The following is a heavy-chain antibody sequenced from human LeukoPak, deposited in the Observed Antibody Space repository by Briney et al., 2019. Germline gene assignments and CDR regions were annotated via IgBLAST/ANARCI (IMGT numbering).Heavy chain of an antibody. D-gene: IGHD3-10*01. J-gene: IGHJ5*02. V-gene: IGHV3-30*03. CDR3: ARVEVALSQES. CDR2: ISYDGSNK. CDR1: GFTFSSYG. Sequence: AGGSLRLSCAASGFTFSSYGMHWVRQAPGKGLEWVAVISYDGSNKYYADSVKGRFTISRDNSKNTLYLQMNSLRAEDTAVYYCARVEVALSQESWGQGTLVTVSS.